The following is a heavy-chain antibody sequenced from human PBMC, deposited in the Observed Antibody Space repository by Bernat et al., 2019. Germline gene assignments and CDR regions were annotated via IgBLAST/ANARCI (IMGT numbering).Heavy chain of an antibody. Sequence: QVQLVQSGAGVKKPGASVKVSCKASGYTFTSYAMHWVRQAPGQRLEWMGWINAGNGNTKYSQKFQGRVTITRDTSASTAYMELSSLRSEDTAVYYCAREYCSSTSCLNSFDYWGQGTLVTVSS. V-gene: IGHV1-3*01. CDR2: INAGNGNT. D-gene: IGHD2-2*01. CDR1: GYTFTSYA. CDR3: AREYCSSTSCLNSFDY. J-gene: IGHJ4*02.